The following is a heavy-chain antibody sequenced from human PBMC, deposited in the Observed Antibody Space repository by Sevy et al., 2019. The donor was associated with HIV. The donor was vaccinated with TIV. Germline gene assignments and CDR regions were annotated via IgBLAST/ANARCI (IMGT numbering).Heavy chain of an antibody. CDR3: ARGTSFHFPY. CDR1: GYTFTDWF. Sequence: AAVKVSCKTSGYTFTDWFIHWVRQSPRQGFQNLGRISPKSGDTRYEERFQGRVAMTRDTSVATAYLELSGLRFSDTAMYYCARGTSFHFPYWGQGTLVTVSS. J-gene: IGHJ4*02. CDR2: ISPKSGDT. D-gene: IGHD2-2*01. V-gene: IGHV1-2*06.